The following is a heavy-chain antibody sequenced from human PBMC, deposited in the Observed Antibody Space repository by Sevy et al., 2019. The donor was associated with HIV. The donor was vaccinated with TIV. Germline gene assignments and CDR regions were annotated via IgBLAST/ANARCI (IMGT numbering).Heavy chain of an antibody. V-gene: IGHV3-30*18. CDR1: GFTFSSFG. CDR3: AKDGGRAWTDFDY. CDR2: VSYDGSSQ. D-gene: IGHD1-1*01. Sequence: GGSLRLSCAASGFTFSSFGMHWVRQAPGKGLEWVAVVSYDGSSQNYADSVEGRFTISRDDFKKMVYLQMNSLRVEDTAVYYCAKDGGRAWTDFDYWGQGTLVTVSS. J-gene: IGHJ4*02.